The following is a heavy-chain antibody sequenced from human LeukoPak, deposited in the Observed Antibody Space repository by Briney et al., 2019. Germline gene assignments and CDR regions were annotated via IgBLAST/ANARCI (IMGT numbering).Heavy chain of an antibody. V-gene: IGHV4-31*03. D-gene: IGHD2-2*01. CDR2: IYYSGST. J-gene: IGHJ5*02. Sequence: PSETLSLTCTVSGGSISSGGYYWSWIRQHPGKGLEWIGYIYYSGSTYYNPSLKSRVTISVDTSKNQFSLKLSSVTAADTAVYYCARAAYQLPTPRFDPWGQGTLVTVSS. CDR3: ARAAYQLPTPRFDP. CDR1: GGSISSGGYY.